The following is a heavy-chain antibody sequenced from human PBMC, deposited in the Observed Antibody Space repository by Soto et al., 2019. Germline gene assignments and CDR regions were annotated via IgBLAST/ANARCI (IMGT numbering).Heavy chain of an antibody. J-gene: IGHJ3*02. V-gene: IGHV1-69*06. CDR2: IIPIFGTA. CDR3: VSCSGTSCYEQFDI. D-gene: IGHD2-2*01. CDR1: GGTFSSYA. Sequence: GASVKVSCKASGGTFSSYAISWVRQAPGQGLEWMGGIIPIFGTANYAQKFQGRVTITADKSTSTAYMELSSLRSEDTAVYYCVSCSGTSCYEQFDIWGQGTMVTVSS.